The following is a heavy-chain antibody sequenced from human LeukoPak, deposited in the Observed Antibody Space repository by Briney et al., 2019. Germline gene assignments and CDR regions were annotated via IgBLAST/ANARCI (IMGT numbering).Heavy chain of an antibody. J-gene: IGHJ4*02. CDR2: INQDGSDK. Sequence: GGSLRLSCAASRFIFSNHWMTWVRQAPGKGLEWVAMINQDGSDKYYADSVKGRFTISRDNAKNSLDLQMNSLRVDDTAVYYCARGATYGGDDYWGQGTLVTVSS. CDR1: RFIFSNHW. CDR3: ARGATYGGDDY. V-gene: IGHV3-7*01. D-gene: IGHD4-23*01.